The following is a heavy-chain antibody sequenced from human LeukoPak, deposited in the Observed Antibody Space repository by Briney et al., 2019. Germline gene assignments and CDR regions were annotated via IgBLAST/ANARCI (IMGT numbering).Heavy chain of an antibody. V-gene: IGHV3-30-3*01. CDR3: ARDDSSGYYQRGISDY. J-gene: IGHJ4*02. Sequence: GGSLRLSCAASGFTFSSYWMHWVRQAPGKGLEWVAVISYDGSDKYYADSVKGRFTISRDNSKNTLYLQMNSLRAEDTAMYYCARDDSSGYYQRGISDYWGQGTPVTVSS. D-gene: IGHD3-22*01. CDR2: ISYDGSDK. CDR1: GFTFSSYW.